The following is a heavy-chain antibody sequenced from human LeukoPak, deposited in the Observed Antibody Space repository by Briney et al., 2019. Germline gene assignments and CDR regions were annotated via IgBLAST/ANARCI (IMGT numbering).Heavy chain of an antibody. D-gene: IGHD6-13*01. CDR1: GFTFSSYA. Sequence: PGRSLRLSCAASGFTFSSYAMHWVRQAPGKGLEYVSAISSNGGSTYYANSVKGRFTISRDNSKNTLYLQMGSLRAEDMAVYYCARGVAAAVGAFDIWGQGTMVTVSS. V-gene: IGHV3-64*01. CDR2: ISSNGGST. CDR3: ARGVAAAVGAFDI. J-gene: IGHJ3*02.